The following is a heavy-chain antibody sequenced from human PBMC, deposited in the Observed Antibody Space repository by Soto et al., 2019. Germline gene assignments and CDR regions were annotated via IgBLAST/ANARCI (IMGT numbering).Heavy chain of an antibody. CDR3: AILLKAAAGTRWNGMDV. D-gene: IGHD6-13*01. CDR2: IIPIFGTA. Sequence: QVQLVQSGAEVKKPGSSVKVSCKASGGTFSSYAISWVRHAPGQGLEWMGGIIPIFGTANYAQKFLGRVTITADESTSTAYMELSSLRSEDTAVYYCAILLKAAAGTRWNGMDVWGQGTTVTVSS. CDR1: GGTFSSYA. V-gene: IGHV1-69*01. J-gene: IGHJ6*02.